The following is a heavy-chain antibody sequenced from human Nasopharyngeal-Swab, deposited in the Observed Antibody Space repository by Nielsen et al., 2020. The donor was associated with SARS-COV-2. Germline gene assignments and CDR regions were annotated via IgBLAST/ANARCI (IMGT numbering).Heavy chain of an antibody. D-gene: IGHD1-26*01. CDR2: FYYSGIT. CDR3: AREVVGGLGDS. CDR1: GGSISSYY. V-gene: IGHV4-59*12. J-gene: IGHJ4*02. Sequence: SETLSLTCTGSGGSISSYYWSWIRQSPGNGLGWSGYFYYSGITNYNPSLKSRVTILIDTSKNQFSLKLNSVTAADTAVYYCAREVVGGLGDSWGQGTLVTVSS.